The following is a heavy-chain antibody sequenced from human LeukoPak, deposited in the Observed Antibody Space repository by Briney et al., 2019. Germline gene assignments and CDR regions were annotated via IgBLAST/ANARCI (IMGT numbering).Heavy chain of an antibody. CDR1: GLTFSSYW. J-gene: IGHJ4*02. CDR2: IKQDGSEK. D-gene: IGHD1-26*01. CDR3: AKRGSRGY. Sequence: GGSLRLSCAASGLTFSSYWMTWVRQAPGKGLEWVANIKQDGSEKYYLDSVRGRFTISRDNSKNTLYLQMNSLRAEDTAVYYCAKRGSRGYWGQGTLVTASS. V-gene: IGHV3-7*03.